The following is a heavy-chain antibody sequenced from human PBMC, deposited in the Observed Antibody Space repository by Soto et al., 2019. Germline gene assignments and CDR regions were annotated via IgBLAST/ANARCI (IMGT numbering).Heavy chain of an antibody. CDR3: ARDDVLLWFGETAYGMDV. J-gene: IGHJ6*02. D-gene: IGHD3-10*01. CDR1: GFTFSDYY. V-gene: IGHV3-11*01. Sequence: GSLRLSCAASGFTFSDYYMSWIREAPGKGLEWVSYISSSGSTIYYADSVKGRFTISRDNAKNSLYLQMNSLRAEDTAVYYCARDDVLLWFGETAYGMDVWGQGTTVTVSS. CDR2: ISSSGSTI.